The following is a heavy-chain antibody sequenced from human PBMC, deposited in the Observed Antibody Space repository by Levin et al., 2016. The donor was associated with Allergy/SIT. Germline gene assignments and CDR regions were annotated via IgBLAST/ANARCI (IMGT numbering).Heavy chain of an antibody. J-gene: IGHJ6*02. V-gene: IGHV1-69*13. CDR3: ARVGFNARGYDFWSGYSNRQYYYGMDV. CDR1: GGTFSSYA. D-gene: IGHD3-3*01. Sequence: SVKVSCKASGGTFSSYAISWVRQAPGQGLEWMGGIIPIFGTANYAQKFQGRVTITADESTSTAYMELSSLRSEDTAVYYCARVGFNARGYDFWSGYSNRQYYYGMDVWGQGTTVTVSS. CDR2: IIPIFGTA.